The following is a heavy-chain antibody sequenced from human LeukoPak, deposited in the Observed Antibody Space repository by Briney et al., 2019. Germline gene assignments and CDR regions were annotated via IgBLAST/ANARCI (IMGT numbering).Heavy chain of an antibody. Sequence: GGSLRLSCAASGFTFSNYNMNWVRQAPGKGLEWVSSISSTSFYIYYADSVKGRFTISRDNARNSLYLQMGSLRAEDTAVYYCARIAVAGTFFDYWGQGTLVTVSS. CDR3: ARIAVAGTFFDY. D-gene: IGHD6-19*01. J-gene: IGHJ4*02. CDR2: ISSTSFYI. V-gene: IGHV3-21*01. CDR1: GFTFSNYN.